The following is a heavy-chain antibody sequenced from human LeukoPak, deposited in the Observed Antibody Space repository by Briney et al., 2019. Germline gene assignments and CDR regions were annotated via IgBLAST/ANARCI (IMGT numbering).Heavy chain of an antibody. Sequence: TGGSLRLSCVASGFTFSGYWMSWVRQAPGKGLEWVANINQDGSERFYVDSVKGRFTISRDNPKKSLYLQMINLRDEDTAVYYCARAYWGSVDYWGQGALVTVSS. CDR1: GFTFSGYW. CDR2: INQDGSER. J-gene: IGHJ4*02. D-gene: IGHD7-27*01. CDR3: ARAYWGSVDY. V-gene: IGHV3-7*03.